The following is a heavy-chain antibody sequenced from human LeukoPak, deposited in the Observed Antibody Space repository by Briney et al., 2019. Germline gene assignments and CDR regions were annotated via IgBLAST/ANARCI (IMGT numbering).Heavy chain of an antibody. CDR3: ARGVISIDY. Sequence: SQTLSLTCAISGDSVSSNSAAWNWIRQSPSRGLEWLGRTYYKSRWYSDYAVSVESRITINPDTSKNQFTLQLNSVTPGDTAVYYCARGVISIDYWGQGTLVTVSS. J-gene: IGHJ4*02. V-gene: IGHV6-1*01. D-gene: IGHD2-21*01. CDR1: GDSVSSNSAA. CDR2: TYYKSRWYS.